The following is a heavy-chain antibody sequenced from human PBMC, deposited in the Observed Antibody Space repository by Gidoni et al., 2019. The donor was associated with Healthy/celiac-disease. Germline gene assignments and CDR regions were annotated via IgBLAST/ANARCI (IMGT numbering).Heavy chain of an antibody. CDR1: GGSISSGGYY. CDR2: IYYSGST. D-gene: IGHD3-10*01. J-gene: IGHJ4*02. CDR3: ARGDGSGSYFDY. V-gene: IGHV4-31*03. Sequence: QVQLQESGPGLVKPSQTLSLTCTVSGGSISSGGYYWSWIRQHPGKGLEWIVYIYYSGSTYYNPSLQSRVTISVDTSKNQSSLKLSSVAAADTAVYYCARGDGSGSYFDYWGQGTLVTVSS.